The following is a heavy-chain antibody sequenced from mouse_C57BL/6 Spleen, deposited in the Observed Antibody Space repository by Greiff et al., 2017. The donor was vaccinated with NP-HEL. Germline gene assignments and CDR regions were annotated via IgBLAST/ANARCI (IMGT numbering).Heavy chain of an antibody. CDR2: IHPNSGST. D-gene: IGHD1-1*01. Sequence: QVQLQQPGAELVKPGASVKLSCKASGYTFTSYWMHWVKQRPGQGLEWIGMIHPNSGSTNYNEKFKSKATLTVDKSSSTAYMQLSSLTSEDSAVYYCAVFTTVVATDYWGQGTTLTVSS. V-gene: IGHV1-64*01. J-gene: IGHJ2*01. CDR3: AVFTTVVATDY. CDR1: GYTFTSYW.